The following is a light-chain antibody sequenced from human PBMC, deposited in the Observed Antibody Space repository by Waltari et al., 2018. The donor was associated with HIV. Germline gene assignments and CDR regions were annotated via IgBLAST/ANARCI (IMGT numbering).Light chain of an antibody. J-gene: IGLJ2*01. CDR3: CSYAGSSTFV. CDR2: DVT. Sequence: QSALTQPASVSGSPGQSITISCTGTSSDVGNYNYVSWYQQHPGKAPKLMVYDVTKPPSGVSNRFSGSKSGNTASLTISGLQAEDEADYYCCSYAGSSTFVFGGGTKLTVL. CDR1: SSDVGNYNY. V-gene: IGLV2-23*02.